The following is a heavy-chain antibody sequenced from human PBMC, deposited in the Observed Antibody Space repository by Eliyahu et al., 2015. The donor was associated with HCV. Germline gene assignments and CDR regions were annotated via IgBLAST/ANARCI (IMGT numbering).Heavy chain of an antibody. CDR2: ISSSGSTI. CDR3: ARANTRPPMVRGAYHFDY. Sequence: QVQLVESGGGLVKPGGSLRLSCXXSGXTFSDYYRSWIRQAPGKGLEWVSYISSSGSTIYYADSVKGRFTISRDNAKNSLYLQMNSLRAEDTAVYYCARANTRPPMVRGAYHFDYWGQGTLVTVSS. D-gene: IGHD3-10*01. CDR1: GXTFSDYY. J-gene: IGHJ4*02. V-gene: IGHV3-11*01.